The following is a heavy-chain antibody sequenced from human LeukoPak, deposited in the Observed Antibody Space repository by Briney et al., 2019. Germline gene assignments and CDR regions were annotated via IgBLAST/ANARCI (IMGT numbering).Heavy chain of an antibody. CDR2: ISSSSSTI. Sequence: GGSLRLSCAASGFTFSSYSMNWVRQAPGKGLEWVSYISSSSSTIYYADSVKGRFTISRDNAKNSLYLQMNSLRAEDTAVYYWARDPLAGAGTGYFDFWGQGTLVTVSS. CDR3: ARDPLAGAGTGYFDF. D-gene: IGHD6-13*01. V-gene: IGHV3-48*04. J-gene: IGHJ4*02. CDR1: GFTFSSYS.